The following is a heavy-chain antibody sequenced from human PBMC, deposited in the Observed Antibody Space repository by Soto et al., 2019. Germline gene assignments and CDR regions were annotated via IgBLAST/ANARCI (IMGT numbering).Heavy chain of an antibody. D-gene: IGHD6-13*01. Sequence: PSETLSLTCTASGGSISSYYWSWIRQPPGKGLEWIGYIYYSGSTNYNPSLKSRVTISVDTSKNQFSLKLSSVTAADTAVYYCARDSAAALGYGMDVWGQGTTVTVSS. J-gene: IGHJ6*02. V-gene: IGHV4-59*01. CDR2: IYYSGST. CDR1: GGSISSYY. CDR3: ARDSAAALGYGMDV.